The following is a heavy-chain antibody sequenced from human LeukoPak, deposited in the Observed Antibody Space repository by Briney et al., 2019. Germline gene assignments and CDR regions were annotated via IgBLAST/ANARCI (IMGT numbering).Heavy chain of an antibody. CDR1: GFTFSSFW. D-gene: IGHD5-24*01. CDR2: IKQDGSEK. V-gene: IGHV3-7*03. CDR3: ATGRQMGY. Sequence: PGGSLRLSCAVSGFTFSSFWMSWVRQAPGKGLEWVANIKQDGSEKYYVDSVKGRFTISRDNAKNSLFLQMNSLRAEDTAVYYCATGRQMGYWGQGTQVTVSS. J-gene: IGHJ4*02.